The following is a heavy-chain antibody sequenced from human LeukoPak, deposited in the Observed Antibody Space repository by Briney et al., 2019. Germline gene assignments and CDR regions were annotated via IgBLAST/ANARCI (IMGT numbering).Heavy chain of an antibody. Sequence: SETLSLTCAVYGGSFSGYYWSWIRQPPGKGLEWIGEINHSGSTNYNPSLKSRVTISVDTSKNQLSLKLSSVTVADTAVYYCARGLYSYGLDYWGQGTLVTVSS. J-gene: IGHJ4*02. CDR2: INHSGST. CDR3: ARGLYSYGLDY. D-gene: IGHD5-18*01. V-gene: IGHV4-34*01. CDR1: GGSFSGYY.